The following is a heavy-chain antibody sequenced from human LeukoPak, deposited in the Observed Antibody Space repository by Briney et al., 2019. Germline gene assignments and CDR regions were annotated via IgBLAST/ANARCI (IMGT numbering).Heavy chain of an antibody. CDR3: AGGSGSYRTFDY. Sequence: PSQTLSLTCTVSGGSISSGGYYWSWIRQPPGKGLEWIGYIYHSGSTYYNPSLKSRVTISVDRSKNQFSLKLSSVTAADTAVYHCAGGSGSYRTFDYWGQGTLVTVSS. V-gene: IGHV4-30-2*01. D-gene: IGHD1-26*01. J-gene: IGHJ4*02. CDR1: GGSISSGGYY. CDR2: IYHSGST.